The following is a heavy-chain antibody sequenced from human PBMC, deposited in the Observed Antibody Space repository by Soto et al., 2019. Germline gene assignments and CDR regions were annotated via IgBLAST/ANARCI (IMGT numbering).Heavy chain of an antibody. CDR1: GGSFSGHS. D-gene: IGHD3-22*01. CDR3: STRAYDTNGYYRLDN. J-gene: IGHJ4*01. V-gene: IGHV4-34*01. CDR2: INHSGRV. Sequence: PSETLSLTCAVYGGSFSGHSWTWIRQSPGKGLEWIGDINHSGRVNYSPSLKSRVTISLDTSKNQFSLTLSAVTAAETAMYYCSTRAYDTNGYYRLDNWGQGNLVTVSS.